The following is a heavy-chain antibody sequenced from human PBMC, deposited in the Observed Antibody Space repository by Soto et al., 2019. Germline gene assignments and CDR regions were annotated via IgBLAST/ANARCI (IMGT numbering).Heavy chain of an antibody. J-gene: IGHJ4*02. CDR3: ASNKIDYYDSSGYYSY. D-gene: IGHD3-22*01. CDR2: IYYSGST. CDR1: GGSVSSGSCY. Sequence: SETLSLTCTVSGGSVSSGSCYWSWIRQPPGKGLEWIGYIYYSGSTNYNPSLKSRVTISVDTSKNQFSLKLSSVTAADTAVYYCASNKIDYYDSSGYYSYWGQGTLVTVSS. V-gene: IGHV4-61*01.